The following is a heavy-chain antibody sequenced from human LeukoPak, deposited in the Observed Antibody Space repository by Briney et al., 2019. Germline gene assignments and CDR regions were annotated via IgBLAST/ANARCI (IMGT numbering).Heavy chain of an antibody. Sequence: GGSLRLSCAASGFTFSSYGMHWVRQAPGKGLDWVAFIRYDGSNKYYADSVKGRFTISRDNSKNTLYLQMNSLRAEDTAVYYCAKDQEIVVVPAAIDYWGQGTLVTVSS. CDR1: GFTFSSYG. D-gene: IGHD2-2*01. CDR3: AKDQEIVVVPAAIDY. J-gene: IGHJ4*02. CDR2: IRYDGSNK. V-gene: IGHV3-30*02.